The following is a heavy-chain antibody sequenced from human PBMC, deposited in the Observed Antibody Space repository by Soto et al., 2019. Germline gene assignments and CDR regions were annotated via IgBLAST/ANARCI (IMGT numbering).Heavy chain of an antibody. V-gene: IGHV4-59*01. CDR2: IYYSGST. Sequence: ASETLSLTCTVSGGSISNYYWTWIRQPPGKGLEWIGYIYYSGSTNYNPSLKSRVTISVDTSKNQFSLKLSSVTAADTAVYYCAKLPWDEYGGIFDPWGQGTLVTVS. CDR3: AKLPWDEYGGIFDP. J-gene: IGHJ5*02. D-gene: IGHD2-15*01. CDR1: GGSISNYY.